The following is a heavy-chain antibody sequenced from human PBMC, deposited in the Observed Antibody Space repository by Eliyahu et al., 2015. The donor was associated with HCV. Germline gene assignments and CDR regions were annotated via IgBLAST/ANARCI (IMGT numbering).Heavy chain of an antibody. J-gene: IGHJ4*02. Sequence: QLQLQESGPGLVKPSETLSLTCTVSGGSISSSSYYWGWIRQPPGKGLEWIGSIYYRGRTYYNPSLKSRVTISVDTSKNQFSLKLSSVTAADTAVYYCARHGITMIVVVIEWYFDYWGQGTLVTVSS. CDR2: IYYRGRT. CDR3: ARHGITMIVVVIEWYFDY. V-gene: IGHV4-39*01. CDR1: GGSISSSSYY. D-gene: IGHD3-22*01.